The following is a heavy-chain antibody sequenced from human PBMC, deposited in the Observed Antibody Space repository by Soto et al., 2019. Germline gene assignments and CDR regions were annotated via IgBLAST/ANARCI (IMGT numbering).Heavy chain of an antibody. CDR2: INPSGGST. CDR3: ARDLTSSDY. Sequence: QVQLVQSGAEVKNPGASVKLSCKASGYIFTNYYIHWVRQAPGQGLEWMAIINPSGGSTNYEQKFQGRVTLARDTFTNTVYMELSSLRSEDTAIYYCARDLTSSDYWGQGSLVTVCS. CDR1: GYIFTNYY. J-gene: IGHJ4*02. D-gene: IGHD7-27*01. V-gene: IGHV1-46*01.